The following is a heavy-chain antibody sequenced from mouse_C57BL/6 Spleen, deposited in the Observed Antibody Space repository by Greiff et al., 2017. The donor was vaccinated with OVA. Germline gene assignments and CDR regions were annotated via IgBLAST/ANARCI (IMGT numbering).Heavy chain of an antibody. CDR2: INYDGSST. CDR1: GFTFSDYY. V-gene: IGHV5-16*01. Sequence: EVKVVESEGGLVQPGSSMKLSCTASGFTFSDYYMAWVRQVPEKGLEWVANINYDGSSTYYLDSLKSRFIISRDNAKNILYLQMSSLKSEDTATYYCAREGGYHYFDYWGQGTTLTVSS. CDR3: AREGGYHYFDY. D-gene: IGHD2-2*01. J-gene: IGHJ2*01.